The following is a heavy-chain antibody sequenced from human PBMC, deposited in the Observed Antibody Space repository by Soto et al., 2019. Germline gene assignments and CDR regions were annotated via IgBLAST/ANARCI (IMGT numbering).Heavy chain of an antibody. V-gene: IGHV2-5*01. CDR1: GSSLSTSGVG. D-gene: IGHD3-3*01. Sequence: SGPTLVNPTQTLTLTCTFSGSSLSTSGVGVGWIRQPPGKALEWLALIYWNDDKRYSPSLKSRLTITKDTSKTQVVLTMTNMDPVDTATYYCALRRKYYDFWGGYDDTWFDPWGQGTLVTVSS. CDR2: IYWNDDK. J-gene: IGHJ5*02. CDR3: ALRRKYYDFWGGYDDTWFDP.